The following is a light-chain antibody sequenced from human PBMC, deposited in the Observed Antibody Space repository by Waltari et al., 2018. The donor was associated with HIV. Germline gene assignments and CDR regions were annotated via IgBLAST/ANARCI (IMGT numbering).Light chain of an antibody. CDR2: EDS. CDR3: QAWDRSTVI. V-gene: IGLV3-1*01. J-gene: IGLJ2*01. Sequence: YELTQPPSVSVSPGQTANITCSGDKLGQKYAHWYQQKSGQSPVLLIYEDSKRRSGIPERFSVSISGDTATLTISGTQAEDEADYHCQAWDRSTVIFAGGTKLTVL. CDR1: KLGQKY.